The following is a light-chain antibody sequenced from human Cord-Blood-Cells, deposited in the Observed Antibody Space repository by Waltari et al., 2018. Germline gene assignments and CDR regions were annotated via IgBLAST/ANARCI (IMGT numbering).Light chain of an antibody. CDR3: QSYDSSLSGYV. Sequence: QSVLTQPPSVSGAPGQRVTISCTGSSSNIGAGYDVHWYQQLPGTAPKHLIHVNSNRPSGVPDRFSGSKSGTSASRAITGLQAEDEADYYCQSYDSSLSGYVFGTGTKVTVL. J-gene: IGLJ1*01. CDR2: VNS. CDR1: SSNIGAGYD. V-gene: IGLV1-40*01.